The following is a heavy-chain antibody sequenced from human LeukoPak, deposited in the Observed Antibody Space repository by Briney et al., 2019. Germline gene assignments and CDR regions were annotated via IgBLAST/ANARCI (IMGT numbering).Heavy chain of an antibody. CDR3: AKPPRGYVGY. CDR2: ISGSGGST. J-gene: IGHJ4*02. D-gene: IGHD5-12*01. V-gene: IGHV3-23*01. Sequence: GVSLRLSCAASGFTFSSYAMSWARQAPGKGLEWVSAISGSGGSTYYADSVKGRFTISRDNSKNTLYLQMNSLRAEDTAVYYCAKPPRGYVGYWGQGTLVTVSS. CDR1: GFTFSSYA.